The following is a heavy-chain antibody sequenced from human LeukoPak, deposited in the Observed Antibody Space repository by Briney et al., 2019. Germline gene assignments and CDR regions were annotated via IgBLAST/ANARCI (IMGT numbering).Heavy chain of an antibody. CDR3: ARGGKNYFDY. CDR2: IKEDGREK. Sequence: AGGSLRLSCAASGFTFSNYWISWVRQAPGEGLEWVANIKEDGREKYYVDSVRGRFTISRDNAKNSLYLQMNSLRAEDTAVYYCARGGKNYFDYWGQGTPVTVSS. J-gene: IGHJ4*02. CDR1: GFTFSNYW. V-gene: IGHV3-7*01.